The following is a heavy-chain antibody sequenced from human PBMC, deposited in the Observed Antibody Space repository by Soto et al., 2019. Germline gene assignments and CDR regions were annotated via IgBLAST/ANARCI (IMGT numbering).Heavy chain of an antibody. J-gene: IGHJ5*02. Sequence: GGSLRLSCAASGFTFSSYSMNWVRQAPGKGLEWVSSISSSSSYIYYADSVKGRFTISRDNAKNSLYLQMNSLRAEDTAVYYCARDQATNWFDPWGQGTLVTVSS. CDR1: GFTFSSYS. CDR2: ISSSSSYI. D-gene: IGHD1-26*01. V-gene: IGHV3-21*01. CDR3: ARDQATNWFDP.